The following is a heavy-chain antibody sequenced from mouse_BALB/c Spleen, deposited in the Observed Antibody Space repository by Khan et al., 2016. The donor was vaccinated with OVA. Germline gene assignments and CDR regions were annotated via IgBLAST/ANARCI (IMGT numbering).Heavy chain of an antibody. V-gene: IGHV5-17*02. CDR3: ATSYFYGYYFDY. CDR2: ISCDSNTI. Sequence: VELVESGGGLVQPGGSRKLSCAASGFTFSSYGMHWVRQAPERGLEWVAYISCDSNTIYYADTVKGRFTISRANPRNNLFLQMTSRMSEDTAMYYCATSYFYGYYFDYWGPGTTLTVSS. J-gene: IGHJ2*01. CDR1: GFTFSSYG. D-gene: IGHD1-1*01.